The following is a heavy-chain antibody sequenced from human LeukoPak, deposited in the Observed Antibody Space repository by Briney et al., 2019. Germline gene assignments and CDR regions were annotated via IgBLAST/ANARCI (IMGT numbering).Heavy chain of an antibody. CDR3: ASFGRLGATTDY. J-gene: IGHJ4*02. CDR1: GYTFTSYG. D-gene: IGHD1-26*01. Sequence: ASVKVSCKASGYTFTSYGISWVRQAPGQRLEWMGWINAGNGNTKYSQKFQGRVTITRDTSASTAYMELSSLRSEDTAVYYCASFGRLGATTDYWGQGTLVTVSS. CDR2: INAGNGNT. V-gene: IGHV1-3*01.